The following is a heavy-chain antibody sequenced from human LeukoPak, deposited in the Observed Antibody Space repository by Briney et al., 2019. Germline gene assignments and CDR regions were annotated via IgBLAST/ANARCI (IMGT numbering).Heavy chain of an antibody. J-gene: IGHJ5*02. D-gene: IGHD3-22*01. V-gene: IGHV3-30*02. CDR3: ARAYYDSSGYGRGFDP. CDR2: IRYDGSNK. Sequence: GGSLRLSCAASGFTFSSYGMHWVRQAPGKGLEWVAFIRYDGSNKYYADSVKGRFTISRDNSKNTLYLQMNSLRAEDTAVYYCARAYYDSSGYGRGFDPWGQGTLVTVSS. CDR1: GFTFSSYG.